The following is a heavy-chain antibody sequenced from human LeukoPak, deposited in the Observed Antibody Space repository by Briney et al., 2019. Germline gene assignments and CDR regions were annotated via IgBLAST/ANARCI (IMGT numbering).Heavy chain of an antibody. D-gene: IGHD3-22*01. CDR1: GFTFSSYA. J-gene: IGHJ4*02. CDR3: ARTRSSGYYYPFDY. V-gene: IGHV3-30-3*01. Sequence: GGSLRLSCAASGFTFSSYAMHWVRQAPGKGLEWVAVISYDGSNKYYADSVKGRFTISRDNSKNTLYLQMNSLRAEGTAVYYCARTRSSGYYYPFDYWGQGTLVTVSS. CDR2: ISYDGSNK.